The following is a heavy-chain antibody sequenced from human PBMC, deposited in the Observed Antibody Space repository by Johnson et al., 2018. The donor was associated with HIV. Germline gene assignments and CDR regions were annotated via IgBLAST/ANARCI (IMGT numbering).Heavy chain of an antibody. V-gene: IGHV3-11*04. CDR3: ATHLNDYGDTLTDDAFDI. Sequence: VQVVESGGGLVKPGGSLRLSCTASGFTFSDYYMSWIRQAPGKGLEWVSYISSSGSTIYYADSVKGRFTISRDNAKNSLYLQMNSLRAEDTAVYYCATHLNDYGDTLTDDAFDIWGQGTMVTVSS. CDR1: GFTFSDYY. CDR2: ISSSGSTI. J-gene: IGHJ3*02. D-gene: IGHD4-17*01.